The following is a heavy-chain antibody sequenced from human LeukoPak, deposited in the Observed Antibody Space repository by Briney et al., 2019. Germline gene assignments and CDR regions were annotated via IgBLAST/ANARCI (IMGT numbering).Heavy chain of an antibody. CDR1: GFAFSTYS. D-gene: IGHD2-8*01. CDR3: ATQAWRTHGAGGYHDDC. Sequence: GGSLRLSCAASGFAFSTYSMTWVRRAPGKGLEWVSYISPGSSTIYYADFAKGRFTISRDDGEKSLYLQMNPLRAEDTAVYYCATQAWRTHGAGGYHDDCWGHGTLVTVSS. CDR2: ISPGSSTI. V-gene: IGHV3-48*01. J-gene: IGHJ4*01.